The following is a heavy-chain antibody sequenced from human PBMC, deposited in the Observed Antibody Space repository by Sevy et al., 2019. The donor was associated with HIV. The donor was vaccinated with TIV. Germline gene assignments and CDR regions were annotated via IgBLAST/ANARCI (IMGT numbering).Heavy chain of an antibody. D-gene: IGHD5-18*01. CDR1: GFTFSKYT. CDR2: MKQDGSEE. CDR3: VREGLGGYSYSLDY. J-gene: IGHJ4*01. V-gene: IGHV3-7*01. Sequence: GGSLRLSCAASGFTFSKYTMNWVRQAPGKGLEWVATMKQDGSEEDYVDSVKGRFTISRDNAKNSLFLQMNSLSAEDTAVYYCVREGLGGYSYSLDYWGHGTLVTVSS.